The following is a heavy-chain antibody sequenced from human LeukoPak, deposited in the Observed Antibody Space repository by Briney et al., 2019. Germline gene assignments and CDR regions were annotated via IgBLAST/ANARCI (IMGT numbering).Heavy chain of an antibody. CDR2: IHGDGDNI. V-gene: IGHV3-74*01. CDR3: ARAQVGVPTDL. Sequence: GGSLRLSCAASGFPFSIYAMYWVRQAPGKGLVWVARIHGDGDNISYAGSVRGRFTISRDNAKDTLFLHMNSLRPEDTAVYYCARAQVGVPTDLWGQGTLVTVSS. CDR1: GFPFSIYA. D-gene: IGHD1-26*01. J-gene: IGHJ5*02.